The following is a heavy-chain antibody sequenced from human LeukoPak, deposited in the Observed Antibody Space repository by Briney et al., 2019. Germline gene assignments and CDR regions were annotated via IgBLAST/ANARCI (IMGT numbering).Heavy chain of an antibody. V-gene: IGHV1-18*04. D-gene: IGHD2-2*01. J-gene: IGHJ4*02. CDR2: ISGYNGDT. CDR3: AGGLNTRLSDY. Sequence: ASVKVSCKTSGYTFTSYGISWVRQAPGHGLEWMGWISGYNGDTNYEQKLQGRVTMTTDTSTSTAYMELRSLRSDDTAVYYCAGGLNTRLSDYWGQGTLVTVSS. CDR1: GYTFTSYG.